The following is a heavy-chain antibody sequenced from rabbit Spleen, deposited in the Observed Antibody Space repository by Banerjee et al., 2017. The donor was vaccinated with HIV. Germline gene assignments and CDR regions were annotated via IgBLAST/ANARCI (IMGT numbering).Heavy chain of an antibody. CDR1: GFSFTSIDY. J-gene: IGHJ6*01. Sequence: QEQLEESGGDLVQPEGSLTLTCKASGFSFTSIDYLCWVRQPPGKGPEWIACVAAGVSFTTYYATWAKGRFTISKTSSTTVTLQMTSLTAGDTATYFCARDSGTSFSSYGMDLWGQGTLVTVS. V-gene: IGHV1S45*01. CDR2: VAAGVSFTT. D-gene: IGHD8-1*01. CDR3: ARDSGTSFSSYGMDL.